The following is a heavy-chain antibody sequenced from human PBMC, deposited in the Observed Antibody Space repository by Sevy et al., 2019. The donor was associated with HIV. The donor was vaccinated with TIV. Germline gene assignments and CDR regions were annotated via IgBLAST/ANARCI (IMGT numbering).Heavy chain of an antibody. CDR2: ISSSSSYI. Sequence: GGSLRLSFAASGFPFGGYTRNWFRQAPGRGLGWVSSISSSSSYIYYADSVKGRFTISRDNAKNSLYLQMNSLRAEDTAVYYCARKTTGGWFDYWGQGTLVTVSS. J-gene: IGHJ4*02. CDR3: ARKTTGGWFDY. CDR1: GFPFGGYT. D-gene: IGHD3-10*01. V-gene: IGHV3-21*01.